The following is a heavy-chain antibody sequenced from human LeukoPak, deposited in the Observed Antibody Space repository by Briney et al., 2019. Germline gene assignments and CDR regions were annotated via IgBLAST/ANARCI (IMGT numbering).Heavy chain of an antibody. J-gene: IGHJ4*02. CDR2: IYYSGST. CDR3: ARVGWRRVFDY. Sequence: PSETLSLTCTVSGGSISSSSYYWGWIRQPPGKGLEWIGSIYYSGSTYYNPSLKSRVTISVDTSKNQFSLKLSSVTAADTSVYYCARVGWRRVFDYWGQGTLVTVSS. V-gene: IGHV4-39*07. D-gene: IGHD2-2*03. CDR1: GGSISSSSYY.